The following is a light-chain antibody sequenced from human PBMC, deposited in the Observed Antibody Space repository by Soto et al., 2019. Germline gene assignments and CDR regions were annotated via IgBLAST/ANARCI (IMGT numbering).Light chain of an antibody. J-gene: IGKJ1*01. V-gene: IGKV1-27*01. CDR3: QKYNSAPQT. CDR2: GAS. CDR1: QGISNY. Sequence: DIQMTQSPSSLSASVGARVTITCRASQGISNYLAWYQQKRGKVPKLLIYGASTLQSGVPSRFSGSGSGTDFTLIISSLQPEDVATYYCQKYNSAPQTFGQGTKVEIK.